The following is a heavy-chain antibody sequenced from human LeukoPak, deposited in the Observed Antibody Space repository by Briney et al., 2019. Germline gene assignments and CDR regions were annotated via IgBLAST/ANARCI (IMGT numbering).Heavy chain of an antibody. Sequence: GGSLRLSCAASGFTFSSYSMNWVRQAPGKGLEWVSSISSGSSYIYSAYYADLVKGRFTIPRDSAKNSLYLQMNSLRAEDTAVYYCARGDYGGDSGYVYWGQETRVTVSS. J-gene: IGHJ4*02. CDR2: ISSGSSYIYSA. V-gene: IGHV3-21*01. D-gene: IGHD4-23*01. CDR1: GFTFSSYS. CDR3: ARGDYGGDSGYVY.